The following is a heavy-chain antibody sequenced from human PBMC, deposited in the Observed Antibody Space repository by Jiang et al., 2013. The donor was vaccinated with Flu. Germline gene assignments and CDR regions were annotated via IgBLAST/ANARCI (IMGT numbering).Heavy chain of an antibody. CDR3: ARSEARYSYGYGALDAFDI. V-gene: IGHV3-30*04. CDR1: GFTFSSYA. J-gene: IGHJ3*02. D-gene: IGHD5-18*01. Sequence: VQLVESGGGVVQPGRSLRLSCAASGFTFSSYAMHWVRQAPGKGLEWVAVISYDGSNKYYADSVKGRFTISRDNSKNTLYLQMNSLRAEDTAVYYCARSEARYSYGYGALDAFDIWG. CDR2: ISYDGSNK.